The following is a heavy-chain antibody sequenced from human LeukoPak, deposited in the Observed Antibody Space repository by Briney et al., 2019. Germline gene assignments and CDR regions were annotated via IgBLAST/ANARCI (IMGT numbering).Heavy chain of an antibody. J-gene: IGHJ6*03. CDR1: GGTFSSYA. Sequence: GASVKVSCKASGGTFSSYAICWVRQAPGQGLEWMGGIIPIFGTANYAQKFQGRVTITTDESTSTAYMELSSLRSEDTAVYYCARSFEYSSSSWDYYYYMDVWGKGTTVTVSS. CDR3: ARSFEYSSSSWDYYYYMDV. D-gene: IGHD6-6*01. V-gene: IGHV1-69*05. CDR2: IIPIFGTA.